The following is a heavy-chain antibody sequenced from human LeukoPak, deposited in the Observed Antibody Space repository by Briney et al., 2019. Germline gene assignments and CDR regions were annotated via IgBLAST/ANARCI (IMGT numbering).Heavy chain of an antibody. Sequence: ASEKVSCKASGYSFTNHAIHWVRQAPGQGLEWMGIINPSGGSTSYAQKFQGRVTMTRDTSTSTVYMELNSLRAEDTAVYYCAKSGPLAGTVMRGFDYWGQGALVTVSS. CDR3: AKSGPLAGTVMRGFDY. V-gene: IGHV1-46*01. J-gene: IGHJ4*02. CDR1: GYSFTNHA. D-gene: IGHD6-19*01. CDR2: INPSGGST.